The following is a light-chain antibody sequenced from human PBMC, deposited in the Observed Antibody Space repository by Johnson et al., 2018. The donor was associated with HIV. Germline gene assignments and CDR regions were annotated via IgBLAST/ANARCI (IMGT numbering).Light chain of an antibody. CDR1: SSNIGNNF. CDR2: ENN. V-gene: IGLV1-51*02. CDR3: GTWDSSLGTYV. Sequence: QSVLTQPPSVSAAPGQKVTISCSGSSSNIGNNFVSWYQQLPGTAPKLLIYENNKRPSGIPDRFSGSTSATSATLGITGLQTGDEADYYCGTWDSSLGTYVFGTGTKFTVL. J-gene: IGLJ1*01.